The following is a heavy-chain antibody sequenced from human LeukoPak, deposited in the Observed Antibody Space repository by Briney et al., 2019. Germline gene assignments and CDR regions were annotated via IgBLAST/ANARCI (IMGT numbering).Heavy chain of an antibody. CDR1: CYAFTGFG. CDR3: ARDVGSRGSGY. CDR2: VSPYNGVT. Sequence: GSVKVSCKASCYAFTGFGISWVRQAPGQGLEWMGWVSPYNGVTNYVQKLQGRVTMTTDTSTNTAYMELRSLRSDDTAVYYCARDVGSRGSGYWGQGTLVTVSS. V-gene: IGHV1-18*01. D-gene: IGHD1-1*01. J-gene: IGHJ1*01.